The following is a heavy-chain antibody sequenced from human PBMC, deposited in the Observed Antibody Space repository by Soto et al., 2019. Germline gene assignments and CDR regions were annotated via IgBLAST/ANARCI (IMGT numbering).Heavy chain of an antibody. J-gene: IGHJ5*02. CDR2: ISYDGSNK. Sequence: GGSLRLSCAASGFTFISYGMQWVRQAPGKGLEWVAVISYDGSNKYYADSVKGRFTISRDNSKNTLYLQMNSLRAEDTAVYYCAKDRSGYAGVVFDDWGQGTLVTVSS. CDR3: AKDRSGYAGVVFDD. V-gene: IGHV3-30*18. CDR1: GFTFISYG. D-gene: IGHD5-12*01.